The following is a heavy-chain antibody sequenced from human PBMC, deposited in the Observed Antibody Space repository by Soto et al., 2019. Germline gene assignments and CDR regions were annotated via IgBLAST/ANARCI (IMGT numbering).Heavy chain of an antibody. CDR3: AKENQHLVHDY. CDR1: GFTFRNYG. D-gene: IGHD6-13*01. Sequence: VGSLRLSCAASGFTFRNYGMHWVRQAPGKGLEWVAVISHDGSDKYYADSMKGRFIISRDNSENTLFLNMNSLKPEDTAVYYCAKENQHLVHDYWGQGALVTVSS. V-gene: IGHV3-30*18. CDR2: ISHDGSDK. J-gene: IGHJ4*02.